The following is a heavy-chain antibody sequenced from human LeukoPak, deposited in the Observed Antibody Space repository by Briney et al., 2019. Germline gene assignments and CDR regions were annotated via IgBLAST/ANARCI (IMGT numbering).Heavy chain of an antibody. D-gene: IGHD3-3*01. CDR2: INSEGSIT. CDR3: ARGILEETSVAFDL. V-gene: IGHV3-74*01. CDR1: GFTFSSHW. J-gene: IGHJ3*01. Sequence: PGGSLRLSCAASGFTFSSHWMHWVRQAPGKGLVWVSRINSEGSITTYADSAQGRFTISRDNAKNTLYLQMDFLVPGDTAVYYCARGILEETSVAFDLWGQGTMVTVSS.